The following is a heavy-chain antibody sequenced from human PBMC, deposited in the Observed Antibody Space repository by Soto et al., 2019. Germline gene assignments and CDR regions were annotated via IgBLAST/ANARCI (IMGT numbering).Heavy chain of an antibody. V-gene: IGHV3-66*01. J-gene: IGHJ3*01. CDR1: GFSVSNNF. CDR2: IFSGGDT. D-gene: IGHD2-8*01. CDR3: AGDGGPHRTNGV. Sequence: EVQLVESGGGLVQPGGSLTLSCAASGFSVSNNFMKWARQAPGKGLEWVSLIFSGGDTRYADFVRGRFTISRDNSKNTVYLQMNSLSAEDAAVYYCAGDGGPHRTNGVWGHGTMVTVSS.